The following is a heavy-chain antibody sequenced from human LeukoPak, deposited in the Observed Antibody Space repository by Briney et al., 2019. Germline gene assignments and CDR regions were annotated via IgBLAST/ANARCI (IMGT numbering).Heavy chain of an antibody. J-gene: IGHJ4*02. D-gene: IGHD3-10*01. CDR3: ASISPTMVRGVRNPDY. CDR1: GYTFTTYG. Sequence: GASVKVSCKASGYTFTTYGITWVRQAPGQGLEWMGWIIPILGIANYAQKFQGRVTITADKSTSTAYMELSSLRSEDTAVYYCASISPTMVRGVRNPDYWGQGTLVTVSS. V-gene: IGHV1-69*10. CDR2: IIPILGIA.